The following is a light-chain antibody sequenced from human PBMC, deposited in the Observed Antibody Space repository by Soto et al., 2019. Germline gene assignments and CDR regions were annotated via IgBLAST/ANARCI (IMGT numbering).Light chain of an antibody. J-gene: IGLJ1*01. CDR1: SSNIGGGYD. CDR2: GNS. Sequence: QSVLTQPPSVSGAPGQRVTISCTGSSSNIGGGYDVHWYQQLPGTAPKLLIYGNSNRPSGVPDRFSGSKSGTSVSLAITGLQAEDEADYYCQSYDSSLSGYVFGTGTKLTVL. CDR3: QSYDSSLSGYV. V-gene: IGLV1-40*01.